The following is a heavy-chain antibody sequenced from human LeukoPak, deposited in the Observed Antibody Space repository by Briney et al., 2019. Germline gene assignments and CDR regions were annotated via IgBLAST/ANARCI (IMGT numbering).Heavy chain of an antibody. D-gene: IGHD5-18*01. CDR2: IYYTGSA. CDR1: GGSISSYY. V-gene: IGHV4-59*01. CDR3: ARYSYGYDYLDY. Sequence: PSETLSLTCTVSGGSISSYYWSWIRQPPGKGLEWIGYIYYTGSANYNPSLKSRVTISVDTSKNQFSLKLSSVTAADTAVYYCARYSYGYDYLDYWGQGTLVTVSS. J-gene: IGHJ4*02.